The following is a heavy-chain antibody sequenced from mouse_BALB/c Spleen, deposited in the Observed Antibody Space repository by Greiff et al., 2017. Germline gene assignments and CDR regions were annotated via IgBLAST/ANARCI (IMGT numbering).Heavy chain of an antibody. CDR3: ARSGSSFAY. CDR2: ISYSGST. D-gene: IGHD1-1*01. V-gene: IGHV3-2*02. J-gene: IGHJ3*01. Sequence: EVKLMESGPGLVKPSQSLSLTCTVTGYSITSDYAWNWIRQFPGNKLEWMGYISYSGSTSYNQSLKSRISITRDTSKNQFFLQLNSVTTEDTATYYCARSGSSFAYWGQGTLVTVSA. CDR1: GYSITSDYA.